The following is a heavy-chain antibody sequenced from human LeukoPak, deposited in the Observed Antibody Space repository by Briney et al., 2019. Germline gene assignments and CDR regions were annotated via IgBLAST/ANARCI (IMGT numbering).Heavy chain of an antibody. CDR2: ISYDGSNK. CDR1: GFTFNNYG. D-gene: IGHD1-26*01. Sequence: PGGSLRLSCAAPGFTFNNYGMHWVRQAPGKGLEWVAVISYDGSNKYYADSVKGRFTISRDNSKNTLYLQMNSLRAEDTAVYYCARLEGGSYVYWGQGTLVTVSS. CDR3: ARLEGGSYVY. J-gene: IGHJ4*02. V-gene: IGHV3-30*03.